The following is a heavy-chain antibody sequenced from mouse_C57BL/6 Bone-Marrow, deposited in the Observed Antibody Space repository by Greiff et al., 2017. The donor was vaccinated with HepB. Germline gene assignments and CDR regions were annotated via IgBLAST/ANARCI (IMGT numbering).Heavy chain of an antibody. V-gene: IGHV1-80*01. D-gene: IGHD2-2*01. CDR3: AIIYCGYGGYAMDY. J-gene: IGHJ4*01. CDR2: IYPGDGDT. Sequence: VQLQQSGAELVKPGASVKISCTASGYAFSDDWMNWVKQRPGKGLEWIGQIYPGDGDTNYNEKFKGKATLTADTSSSTAYMQLSSLTSEDSAVYVCAIIYCGYGGYAMDYWGQGTSVTVSS. CDR1: GYAFSDDW.